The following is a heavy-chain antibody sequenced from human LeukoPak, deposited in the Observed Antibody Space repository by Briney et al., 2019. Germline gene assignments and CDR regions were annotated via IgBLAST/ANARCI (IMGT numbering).Heavy chain of an antibody. J-gene: IGHJ4*02. CDR1: GGSVSSGSYY. Sequence: SETLSLTCTVSGGSVSSGSYYWSWIRQPPGKGLEWIGYVDHSGTTSYNPSLKSRVTISVDTSKNQFSLKLSSVTAADTAVYYCASHGSSGYVGYFDYWGQGTLVTVSS. V-gene: IGHV4-61*01. D-gene: IGHD3-22*01. CDR2: VDHSGTT. CDR3: ASHGSSGYVGYFDY.